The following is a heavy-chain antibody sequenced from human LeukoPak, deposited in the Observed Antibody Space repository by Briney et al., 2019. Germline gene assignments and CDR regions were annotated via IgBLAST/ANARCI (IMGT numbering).Heavy chain of an antibody. CDR1: GGSISSSSYY. J-gene: IGHJ4*02. CDR2: IYYSGST. V-gene: IGHV4-39*01. CDR3: ATMSGSYYGGLDY. D-gene: IGHD1-26*01. Sequence: SETLSLTCTVSGGSISSSSYYWGWIRQPPGKGLEWIGSIYYSGSTYYNPSLKSRVTISVDTSKNQFSLKLSSVTAADTAVYYCATMSGSYYGGLDYWGQGTLVTVSS.